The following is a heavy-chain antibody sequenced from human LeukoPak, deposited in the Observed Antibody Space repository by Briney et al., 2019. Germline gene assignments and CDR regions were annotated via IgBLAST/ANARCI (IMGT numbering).Heavy chain of an antibody. D-gene: IGHD3-16*02. J-gene: IGHJ4*02. CDR2: ISASGADT. CDR3: ATYRRGPSYYFDY. CDR1: GFTFSRYA. Sequence: GGSLRLSCTASGFTFSRYAMTWVRQAPGKGLDWASVISASGADTYYSDSVKGRFTISRDDSTNTLYLYMNSLRADDTAVYYCATYRRGPSYYFDYWGQGTLVTVSS. V-gene: IGHV3-23*01.